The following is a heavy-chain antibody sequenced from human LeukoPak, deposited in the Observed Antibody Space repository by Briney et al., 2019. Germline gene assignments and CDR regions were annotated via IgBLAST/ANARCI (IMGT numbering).Heavy chain of an antibody. CDR1: GGSFSGYY. CDR2: INHSGST. J-gene: IGHJ6*03. CDR3: ARAGYSSSWYHYYYMDV. D-gene: IGHD6-13*01. Sequence: TSETLSLTCAVYGGSFSGYYWSWIRQPPGKGLEWIGEINHSGSTNYNPSLKSRVTISVDTSKNQLSLKLSSVTAADTAVYYCARAGYSSSWYHYYYMDVWGKGTTVTVSS. V-gene: IGHV4-34*01.